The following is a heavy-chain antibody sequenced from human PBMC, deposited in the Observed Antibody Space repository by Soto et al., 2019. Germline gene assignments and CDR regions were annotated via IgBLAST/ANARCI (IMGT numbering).Heavy chain of an antibody. V-gene: IGHV3-21*06. CDR2: ISSTTNYI. CDR1: GFTFTRYS. Sequence: GSLRLSCAASGFTFTRYSMNWVSQAPGKGLEWVSSISSTTNYIYYGDSMKGRFTISRDNAKNSLYLEMNSLRAEDTAVYYCARESEDLTSNFHYWGQGTLVTVSS. J-gene: IGHJ4*02. CDR3: ARESEDLTSNFHY.